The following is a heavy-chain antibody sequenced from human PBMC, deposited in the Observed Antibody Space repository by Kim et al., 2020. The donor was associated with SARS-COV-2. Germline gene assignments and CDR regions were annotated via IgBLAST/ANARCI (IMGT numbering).Heavy chain of an antibody. Sequence: ASVKVSCKASGYTFTSYAMNWVRQAPGQGLEWMGWINTNTGNPTYAQGFTGRFVFSLDTSVSTAYLQISSLKAEDTAVYYCARFWYSAYYYYGMDVWGQGTTVTVSS. D-gene: IGHD3-3*01. CDR2: INTNTGNP. V-gene: IGHV7-4-1*02. CDR1: GYTFTSYA. J-gene: IGHJ6*02. CDR3: ARFWYSAYYYYGMDV.